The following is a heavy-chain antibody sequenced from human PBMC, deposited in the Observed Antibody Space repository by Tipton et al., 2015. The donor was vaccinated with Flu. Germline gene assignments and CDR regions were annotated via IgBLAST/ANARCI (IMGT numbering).Heavy chain of an antibody. D-gene: IGHD3-3*01. CDR1: GGSISSGGAY. CDR3: ARGLYDFWSGYPPSYGMDV. Sequence: TLSLTCTVSGGSISSGGAYWSWIRQLPGKGLEWIGGIYTSGSTNYNPSLKSRVTMSVDTSKNQFSLKLSSVTAADTAVYYCARGLYDFWSGYPPSYGMDVWGQGTTVTVSS. V-gene: IGHV4-61*02. CDR2: IYTSGST. J-gene: IGHJ6*02.